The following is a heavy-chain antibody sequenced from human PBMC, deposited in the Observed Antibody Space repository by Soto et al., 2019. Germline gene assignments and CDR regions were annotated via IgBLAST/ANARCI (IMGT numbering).Heavy chain of an antibody. V-gene: IGHV3-23*01. CDR3: AKRGDTTSWYWFDP. J-gene: IGHJ5*02. Sequence: EVQLLDYGGGLVQPGGSLRLSCAASGFTLTSFGMSWVRQAPGKGLEWVSSISASGTSMYYAKSVEGRFTISRDTSKNTLYLQMNSQRAEDTAVYYCAKRGDTTSWYWFDPWGQGTLVTVSS. CDR2: ISASGTSM. CDR1: GFTLTSFG. D-gene: IGHD6-13*01.